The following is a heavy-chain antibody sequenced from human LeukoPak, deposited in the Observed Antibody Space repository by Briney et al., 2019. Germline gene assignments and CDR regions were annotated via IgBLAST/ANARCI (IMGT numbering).Heavy chain of an antibody. CDR3: ARGHSGYVYFDY. J-gene: IGHJ4*02. Sequence: GASVKVSCKASGYTFTRFDINWVRRAPGQGLEWMGGIIPIFGTANYAQKFQGRVTITADESTSTAYMELSSLRSEDTAVYYCARGHSGYVYFDYWGQGTPVTVSS. D-gene: IGHD5-12*01. CDR1: GYTFTRFD. CDR2: IIPIFGTA. V-gene: IGHV1-69*13.